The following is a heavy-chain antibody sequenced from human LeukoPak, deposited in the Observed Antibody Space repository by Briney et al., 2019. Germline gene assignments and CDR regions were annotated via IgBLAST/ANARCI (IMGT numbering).Heavy chain of an antibody. CDR2: INHSGSTS. V-gene: IGHV4-34*01. CDR1: GESFSGYF. Sequence: SETLSLTCAVYGESFSGYFWNWIRQPPGKGLEWIGEINHSGSTSNHNPSLKSRVTKSVDTSKNQFSLKLSSVTAADTAVYYCARKSGYARDYWGQGNLVTVSS. CDR3: ARKSGYARDY. J-gene: IGHJ4*02. D-gene: IGHD5-12*01.